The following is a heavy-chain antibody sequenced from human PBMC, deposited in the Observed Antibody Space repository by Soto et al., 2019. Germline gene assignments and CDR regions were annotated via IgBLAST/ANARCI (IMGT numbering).Heavy chain of an antibody. CDR1: GGTFSSYA. Sequence: GASVKVSCKASGGTFSSYAISWVRQAPGQGLEWMGGIIPIFGTANYAQKFQGRVTITADKSTSTAYMELSSLRSEDTAVYYCARAPSGCSSGFWPIDYWGQGTLVTVSS. V-gene: IGHV1-69*06. D-gene: IGHD3-22*01. CDR2: IIPIFGTA. J-gene: IGHJ4*02. CDR3: ARAPSGCSSGFWPIDY.